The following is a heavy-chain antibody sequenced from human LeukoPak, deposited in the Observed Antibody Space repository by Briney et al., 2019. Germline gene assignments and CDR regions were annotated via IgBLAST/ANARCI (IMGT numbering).Heavy chain of an antibody. CDR3: ASAYSYIHFDY. Sequence: GESLKISCKVSAYSFTSYWIGWVRQMPGKGLEWMGIIYPGDSDTRYSPSFQGQVTISADKSINTAYLQWSSLKASDTAMYYCASAYSYIHFDYWGQGTLVTVSS. CDR1: AYSFTSYW. J-gene: IGHJ4*02. V-gene: IGHV5-51*01. D-gene: IGHD5-18*01. CDR2: IYPGDSDT.